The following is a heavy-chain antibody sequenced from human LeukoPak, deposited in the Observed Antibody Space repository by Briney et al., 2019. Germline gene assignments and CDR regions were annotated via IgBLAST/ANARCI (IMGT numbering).Heavy chain of an antibody. CDR2: INGGGGNT. J-gene: IGHJ6*04. Sequence: GGSLRLSCAASGFIFSSYAMSWVRQAPGKGLEWVSDINGGGGNTYYADSVKGRFTISRDNSKNTLFLQMNGLRAEDTAVYYCAKGSYSPGNHCTLAMDVWGKGTTVTVSS. D-gene: IGHD3-10*01. V-gene: IGHV3-23*01. CDR3: AKGSYSPGNHCTLAMDV. CDR1: GFIFSSYA.